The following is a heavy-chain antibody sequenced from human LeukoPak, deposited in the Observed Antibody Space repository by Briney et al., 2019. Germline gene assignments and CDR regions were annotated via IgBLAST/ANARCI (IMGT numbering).Heavy chain of an antibody. V-gene: IGHV4-38-2*02. CDR2: IYYSGST. J-gene: IGHJ4*02. D-gene: IGHD5-24*01. CDR1: GYSISSGYY. Sequence: SETLPLTCIVSGYSISSGYYWGWIRLTPGKGLEWIGSIYYSGSTYYNPSLKSRVTISVDTSKNQFSLKLSSVTAADTAVYYCAREHRDGYAADYWGQGTLVTVSS. CDR3: AREHRDGYAADY.